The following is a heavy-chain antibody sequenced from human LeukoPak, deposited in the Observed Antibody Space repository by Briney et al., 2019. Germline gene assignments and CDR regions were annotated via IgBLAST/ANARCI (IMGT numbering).Heavy chain of an antibody. V-gene: IGHV3-48*01. D-gene: IGHD3-9*01. CDR2: ISSSSTTI. J-gene: IGHJ4*02. CDR3: ARDLSLYYFDY. Sequence: GGSLRLSCAASGFTFSSYSMMWVRQAPGKGLEWVSYISSSSTTIHYADSVKGRFTISRDNAKNSVYLQMNSLRAEDTAVYYCARDLSLYYFDYWGQGTLVTVSS. CDR1: GFTFSSYS.